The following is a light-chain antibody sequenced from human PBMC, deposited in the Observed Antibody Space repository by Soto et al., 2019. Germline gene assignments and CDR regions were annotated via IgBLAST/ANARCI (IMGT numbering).Light chain of an antibody. CDR2: GAS. CDR1: QSVSNNY. CDR3: QQYGSSPVT. Sequence: EIVLTQSPGTLSLSPGERATLSCRASQSVSNNYLAWYQQKPGQAPRLLFFGASTRATGIPDRFSGSGSGTDFTLTISRLEPEDFAVYYCQQYGSSPVTFGQGTKLEIK. J-gene: IGKJ2*01. V-gene: IGKV3-20*01.